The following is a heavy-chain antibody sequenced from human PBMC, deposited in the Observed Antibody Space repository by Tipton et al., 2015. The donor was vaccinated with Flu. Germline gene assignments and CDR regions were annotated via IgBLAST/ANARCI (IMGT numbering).Heavy chain of an antibody. CDR3: ARHIGYDSPQGGVSDY. D-gene: IGHD3-22*01. CDR2: IYPGDSDT. J-gene: IGHJ4*02. V-gene: IGHV5-51*01. Sequence: GAEVKKPGESLKISCKGSGYSFTSYWIGWVRQMPGKGLEWMGIIYPGDSDTRYSPSFQGQVTISADKSISTAYLQWSSLKASDTAMYYCARHIGYDSPQGGVSDYWGQGTLVTVSS. CDR1: GYSFTSYW.